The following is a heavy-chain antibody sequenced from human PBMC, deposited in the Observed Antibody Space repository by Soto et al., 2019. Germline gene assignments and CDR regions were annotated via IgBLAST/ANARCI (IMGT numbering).Heavy chain of an antibody. CDR3: ARDLRTGIAAAGVFDY. D-gene: IGHD6-13*01. CDR1: GGTFSIYA. Sequence: SVKVSCKASGGTFSIYAISCVLQSALQWLEWMGGIIPIFGTANYAQKFQGRVTITADKSTSTAYMELSSLRSEDTAVYYCARDLRTGIAAAGVFDYWGQGTLVTVSS. V-gene: IGHV1-69*06. CDR2: IIPIFGTA. J-gene: IGHJ4*02.